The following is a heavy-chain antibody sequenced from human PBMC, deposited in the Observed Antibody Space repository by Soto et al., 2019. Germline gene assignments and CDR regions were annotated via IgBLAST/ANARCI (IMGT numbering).Heavy chain of an antibody. Sequence: ASVKVSCKASGYTFTNYDMSWVRQATGQGLEWMGWMNPNSANTGYAQKFQGRVSMTRDTSINTAYMELSSLRSGDTAIYYCARMATSGTLNWFDPWGQGTLVTVSS. CDR2: MNPNSANT. V-gene: IGHV1-8*01. CDR3: ARMATSGTLNWFDP. D-gene: IGHD1-26*01. J-gene: IGHJ5*02. CDR1: GYTFTNYD.